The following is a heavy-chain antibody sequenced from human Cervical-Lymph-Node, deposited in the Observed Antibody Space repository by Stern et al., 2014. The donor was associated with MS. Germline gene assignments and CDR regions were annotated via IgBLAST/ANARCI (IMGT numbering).Heavy chain of an antibody. CDR1: GFTFGSYA. D-gene: IGHD3-9*01. Sequence: VQLVESGGGVVQPGRSLRLSWAASGFTFGSYAMHWVRQAPGKGLEWVAVRLHDGSGKYYADSVKGRFTISRDNSDNTLSLQMNSLRAEDTAVYYCARDPRVWGTGYAFDIWGQGTMVTVSS. CDR3: ARDPRVWGTGYAFDI. CDR2: RLHDGSGK. V-gene: IGHV3-30-3*01. J-gene: IGHJ3*02.